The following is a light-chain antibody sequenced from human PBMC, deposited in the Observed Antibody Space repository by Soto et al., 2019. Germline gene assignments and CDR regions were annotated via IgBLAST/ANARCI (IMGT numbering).Light chain of an antibody. CDR2: GAS. CDR3: QQYGSSPS. V-gene: IGKV3-20*01. J-gene: IGKJ1*01. CDR1: QSVSSN. Sequence: EIVLTQSPGTLSLSPGERATLSCWAGQSVSSNLAWYQQKPGQAPRLLIYGASSRATGIPDRFSGSGSGTDFTLTISRLEPEDFAVYYCQQYGSSPSFGQGTKV.